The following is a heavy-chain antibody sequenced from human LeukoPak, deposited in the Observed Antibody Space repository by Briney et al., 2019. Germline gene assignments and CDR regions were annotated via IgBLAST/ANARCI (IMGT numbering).Heavy chain of an antibody. D-gene: IGHD3-3*01. CDR1: GGSFSGYY. CDR3: ARPARDFWSGYYINWFDP. CDR2: INHSGST. J-gene: IGHJ5*02. Sequence: SETLSLTCAVYGGSFSGYYWSWIRQPLGKGREWIGEINHSGSTNYNPSLKSRVTISVDTSKNQCSLKLRSVTAADTAVYYCARPARDFWSGYYINWFDPWGQGTLVTVSS. V-gene: IGHV4-34*01.